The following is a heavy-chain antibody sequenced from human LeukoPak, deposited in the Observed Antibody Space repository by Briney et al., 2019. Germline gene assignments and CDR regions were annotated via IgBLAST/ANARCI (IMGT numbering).Heavy chain of an antibody. V-gene: IGHV1-2*02. Sequence: ASVKVSCKASGYTFTGYYMHWVRQAPGQGLEWMGWINPNSGGTNYAQKFQGRVTMTRDTSISTAYMELSSLRSEDTAVYYCARGAVGGYYYMDVWGKGTTVTVSS. D-gene: IGHD3-16*01. J-gene: IGHJ6*03. CDR3: ARGAVGGYYYMDV. CDR1: GYTFTGYY. CDR2: INPNSGGT.